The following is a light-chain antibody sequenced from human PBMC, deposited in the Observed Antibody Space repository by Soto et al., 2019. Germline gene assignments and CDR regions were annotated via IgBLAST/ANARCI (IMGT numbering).Light chain of an antibody. Sequence: LTQPASVSGSPGPSITISCTGTSSDVGSYNLVSWYQQHPGKAPKLMIYEGSKRPSGVSNRFSGSKSGNTASLTISGLQAEDEADYYCCSYAGSSTYVFGTGTKVTVL. J-gene: IGLJ1*01. CDR1: SSDVGSYNL. CDR2: EGS. CDR3: CSYAGSSTYV. V-gene: IGLV2-23*01.